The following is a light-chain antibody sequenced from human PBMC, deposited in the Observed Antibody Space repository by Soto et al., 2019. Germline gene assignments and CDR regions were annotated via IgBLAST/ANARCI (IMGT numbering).Light chain of an antibody. CDR3: QQYNDWPLT. CDR1: QSVSSN. Sequence: EIVMIQSPVTLSVSPGERATLSCRASQSVSSNLAWYQQKPGQAPSLLIYGAFTRATGIPARFSGTGSGTEFTLTISSLQSEDFALYYCQQYNDWPLTFGQGTKVDI. J-gene: IGKJ1*01. V-gene: IGKV3-15*01. CDR2: GAF.